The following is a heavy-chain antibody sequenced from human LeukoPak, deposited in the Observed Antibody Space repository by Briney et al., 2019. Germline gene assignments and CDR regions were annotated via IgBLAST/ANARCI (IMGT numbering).Heavy chain of an antibody. D-gene: IGHD4-23*01. CDR3: ARDRDDGGFDY. V-gene: IGHV3-7*01. Sequence: GGSLRLSCAASGFTFSNYWMSWVRQAPEKGLEWVANIKQDGRVKQYVDSMKGRFTISRDNAKNSLYLQMNSLRAEDTAVYYCARDRDDGGFDYWGQGILVTVSS. CDR1: GFTFSNYW. J-gene: IGHJ4*02. CDR2: IKQDGRVK.